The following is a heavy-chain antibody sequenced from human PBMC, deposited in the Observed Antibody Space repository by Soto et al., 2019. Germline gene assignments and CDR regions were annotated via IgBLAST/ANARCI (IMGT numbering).Heavy chain of an antibody. CDR3: ARDYKAGGSIDSWFDP. Sequence: QVQLVQSGAEVKKPGSSVKVSCKASGGTFSSYAISWVRQAPGQGLEWMGGVIPIFGTANYAQKFQGRVTITADESTSTAYMELSSLRSEDTAVYYCARDYKAGGSIDSWFDPWGRGPVVTVSS. D-gene: IGHD3-16*01. CDR1: GGTFSSYA. J-gene: IGHJ5*02. V-gene: IGHV1-69*01. CDR2: VIPIFGTA.